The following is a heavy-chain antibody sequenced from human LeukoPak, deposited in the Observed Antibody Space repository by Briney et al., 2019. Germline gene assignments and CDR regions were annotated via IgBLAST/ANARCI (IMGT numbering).Heavy chain of an antibody. V-gene: IGHV3-7*03. CDR1: GFTFSTYW. J-gene: IGHJ4*02. D-gene: IGHD6-6*01. CDR3: ARGVRSGN. CDR2: IKEDGNEQ. Sequence: GGSLRLSCAASGFTFSTYWMTWVRQAPGMGLEWVANIKEDGNEQHYVDSVKGRFTISRDNDKNSLYLQMHSLRVEDTAVYYCARGVRSGNWGQGTLVTVSS.